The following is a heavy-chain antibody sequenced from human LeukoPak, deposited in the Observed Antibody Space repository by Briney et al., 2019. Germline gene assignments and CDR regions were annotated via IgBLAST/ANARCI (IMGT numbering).Heavy chain of an antibody. D-gene: IGHD2-15*01. J-gene: IGHJ5*02. CDR2: ISGSGGNT. Sequence: GGSLRLSCAASGFTFSNYAMSWVRQAPGKGLEWVSAISGSGGNTYYADSVKGRFTISRDNSKNTLYLQMNSLRAEDTAVYYCAKAVNGVVARDWFDPWGQGTLVTVSS. CDR3: AKAVNGVVARDWFDP. CDR1: GFTFSNYA. V-gene: IGHV3-23*01.